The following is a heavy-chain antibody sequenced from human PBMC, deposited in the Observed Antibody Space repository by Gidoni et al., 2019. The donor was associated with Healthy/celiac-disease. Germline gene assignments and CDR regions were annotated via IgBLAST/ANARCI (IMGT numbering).Heavy chain of an antibody. Sequence: QVQLQESGPGLVKPSETLSLTCTVSGGSISSYYWSWIRQPPGKGLEWIGYIYYSGSTNYNPSLKSRVTISVDTSKNQFSLKLSSVTAADTAVYYCARGGAGVTLVDPWGQGTLVTVSS. D-gene: IGHD5-18*01. V-gene: IGHV4-59*01. CDR3: ARGGAGVTLVDP. J-gene: IGHJ5*02. CDR2: IYYSGST. CDR1: GGSISSYY.